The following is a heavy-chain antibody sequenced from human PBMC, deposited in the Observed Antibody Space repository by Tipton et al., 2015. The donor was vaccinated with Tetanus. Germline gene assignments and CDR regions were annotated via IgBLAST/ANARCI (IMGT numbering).Heavy chain of an antibody. CDR3: AKHIFGMEQQLRPSFDY. V-gene: IGHV3-9*01. D-gene: IGHD6-13*01. CDR2: ISWNSGSI. CDR1: GFTISGYW. J-gene: IGHJ4*02. Sequence: SLRLSCAASGFTISGYWMHWVRQAPGKGLVWVSSISWNSGSIGYADSVKGRFTVSRDNAENSLYLQMNSLRAEDTALYYCAKHIFGMEQQLRPSFDYWGQGTLVTVSS.